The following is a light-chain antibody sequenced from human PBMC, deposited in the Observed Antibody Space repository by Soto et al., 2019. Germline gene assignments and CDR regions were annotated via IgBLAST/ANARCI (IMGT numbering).Light chain of an antibody. CDR3: QQYNSYPWT. CDR2: DAS. V-gene: IGKV1-5*01. Sequence: DIQMTQSPSTLSASVGDRVTITCRASQSTSSWLAWYQQKPGKAPKLRIYDASSLESGVPSRFSGSGSGTEFTLTISGLQPDYFATDYCQQYNSYPWTFGQGTKVEIK. CDR1: QSTSSW. J-gene: IGKJ1*01.